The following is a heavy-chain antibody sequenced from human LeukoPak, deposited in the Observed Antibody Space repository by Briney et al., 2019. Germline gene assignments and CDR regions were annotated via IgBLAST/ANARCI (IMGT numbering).Heavy chain of an antibody. CDR1: GGSISSSNW. V-gene: IGHV4-4*02. CDR3: ARLNLSNLAAAGSYYYGMDV. CDR2: IYHSGST. Sequence: SETLSLTCAVSGGSISSSNWWSWVRQPPGKGLEWIGEIYHSGSTNYNPSLKSRVTISVDKSKNQFSLKLSSVTAADTAVYYCARLNLSNLAAAGSYYYGMDVCGERTTVTASS. J-gene: IGHJ6*04. D-gene: IGHD6-13*01.